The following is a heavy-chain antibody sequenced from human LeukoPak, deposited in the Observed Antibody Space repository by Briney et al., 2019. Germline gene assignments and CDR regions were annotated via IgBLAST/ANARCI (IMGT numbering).Heavy chain of an antibody. CDR2: ISGSGGST. CDR1: GFTFSSYS. Sequence: PGGSLRLSCAASGFTFSSYSMNWVRQAPGKGLEWVSAISGSGGSTYYADSVKGRFTISRDNSKNTLYLQMNSLRAEDTAVYYCAKDGDYGGNWAFDIWGQGTMVTVSS. J-gene: IGHJ3*02. D-gene: IGHD4-23*01. CDR3: AKDGDYGGNWAFDI. V-gene: IGHV3-23*01.